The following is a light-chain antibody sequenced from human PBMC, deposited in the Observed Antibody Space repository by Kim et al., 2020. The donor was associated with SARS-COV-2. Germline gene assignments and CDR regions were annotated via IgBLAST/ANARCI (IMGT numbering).Light chain of an antibody. CDR2: DVT. Sequence: GHAITCSCTGTSSDVGGFDDVSWFKQHPGRAPKVMIFDVTKRPSGVSNRFSGSKSGNTASLTISGLQAEDEADYYCISFTTSGTWGFGGGTQLTVL. CDR1: SSDVGGFDD. V-gene: IGLV2-14*03. J-gene: IGLJ3*02. CDR3: ISFTTSGTWG.